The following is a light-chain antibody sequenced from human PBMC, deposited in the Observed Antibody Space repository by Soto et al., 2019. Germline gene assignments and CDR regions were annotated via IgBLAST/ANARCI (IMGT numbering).Light chain of an antibody. CDR3: QQYGNSAWT. J-gene: IGKJ1*01. CDR1: QSVSNNY. Sequence: EIVLTQSPGTLSLSPGERATLFCRASQSVSNNYLAWYQQKPGQAPRLLIYGASSRATGIPDRFSGSGSGTDFTLTISRLEPEDFAVYYCQQYGNSAWTFGQGTKVEIK. CDR2: GAS. V-gene: IGKV3-20*01.